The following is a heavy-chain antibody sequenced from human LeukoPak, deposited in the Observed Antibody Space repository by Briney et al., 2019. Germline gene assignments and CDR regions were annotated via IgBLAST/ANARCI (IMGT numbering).Heavy chain of an antibody. V-gene: IGHV3-33*01. J-gene: IGHJ4*02. CDR1: GFTFSSYG. Sequence: GGSLRLSCAASGFTFSSYGMHWVRQAPGKGLEWAALIWFDGSNKYYTDSVMGRSTISRDNSNDTLYLQMNSLRAEDTAVYYCARVEGSIFDYWGQGTLATVSS. CDR3: ARVEGSIFDY. CDR2: IWFDGSNK.